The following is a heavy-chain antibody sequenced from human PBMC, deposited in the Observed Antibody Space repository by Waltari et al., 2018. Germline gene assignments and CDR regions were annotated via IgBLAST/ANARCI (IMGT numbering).Heavy chain of an antibody. J-gene: IGHJ6*02. CDR2: ISKSDGAT. CDR1: GFTFSNAW. CDR3: AIVIQWWFPGNMNV. V-gene: IGHV3-23*04. D-gene: IGHD2-15*01. Sequence: EVQLVESGGGLVKPGGSLRLSCAASGFTFSNAWRSWVRQAPGKGLEWLSTISKSDGATYYTGTVKGRFTISRDNSQNMLYLQMNSLRDEDTAVYYCAIVIQWWFPGNMNVWGQGTTVTVSS.